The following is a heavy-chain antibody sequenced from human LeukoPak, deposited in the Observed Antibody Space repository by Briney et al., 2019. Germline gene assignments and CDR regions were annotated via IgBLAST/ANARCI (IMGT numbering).Heavy chain of an antibody. D-gene: IGHD6-13*01. CDR2: ISGSGSST. Sequence: GGSLRLSCAASGFTFSSYAMSWVRQAPGKGLEWVSAISGSGSSTYYADSVRSRFTISRDNSKNTLYLQMNSLRAEDTAVYYCASEQQLVYFDYWGQGTLVTVSS. CDR3: ASEQQLVYFDY. CDR1: GFTFSSYA. J-gene: IGHJ4*02. V-gene: IGHV3-23*01.